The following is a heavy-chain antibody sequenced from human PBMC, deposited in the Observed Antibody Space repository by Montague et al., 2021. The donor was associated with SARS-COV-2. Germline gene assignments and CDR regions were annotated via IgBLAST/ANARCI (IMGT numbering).Heavy chain of an antibody. CDR1: GGSISSSYY. J-gene: IGHJ5*02. V-gene: IGHV4-39*01. Sequence: SETLSLTCIVSGGSISSSYYWGWIRQPPGKGLERIGSIYYSGSTYYNPSLKSRVTISVDTSKNQFSLKLSSVTAADTAVYYCARGLDPWGQGTLVTVSS. CDR2: IYYSGST. CDR3: ARGLDP.